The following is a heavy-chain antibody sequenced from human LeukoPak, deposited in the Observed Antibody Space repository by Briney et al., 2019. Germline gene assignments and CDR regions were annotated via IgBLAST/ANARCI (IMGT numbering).Heavy chain of an antibody. CDR3: AKLGQLDY. CDR2: TSGNGGST. D-gene: IGHD6-6*01. V-gene: IGHV3-23*01. CDR1: GFTFSSYA. J-gene: IGHJ4*02. Sequence: PGGSLRLSCAASGFTFSSYAMSWIRQAPGKGLEWVSATSGNGGSTYYADSVKGRFTISKDNSKNTLYLQMNSLRAEDTAVYYCAKLGQLDYWGQGTLVTVSS.